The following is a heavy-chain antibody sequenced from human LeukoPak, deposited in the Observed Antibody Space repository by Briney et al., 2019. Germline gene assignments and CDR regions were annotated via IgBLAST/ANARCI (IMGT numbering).Heavy chain of an antibody. CDR3: ARVPTTVTYTHY. J-gene: IGHJ4*02. Sequence: PGGSLRLSCAASGFTFSDYYMSWLRQARGKGLEWVSYISPTGSTKYYADSVKGRFTISRDNAKNSLYLQTNSLRAEDTAVYYCARVPTTVTYTHYWGQGTLVTVSS. V-gene: IGHV3-11*01. CDR1: GFTFSDYY. CDR2: ISPTGSTK. D-gene: IGHD4-17*01.